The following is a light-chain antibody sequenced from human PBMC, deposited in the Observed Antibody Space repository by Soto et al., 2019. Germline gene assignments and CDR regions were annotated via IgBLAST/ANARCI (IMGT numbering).Light chain of an antibody. CDR2: DVN. Sequence: QSVLTQPASVSGSPGQSITISCTGSSSDVGYYIFVSWYQQHPGKAPKLMIYDVNNRPSGVSNRFSGSKSGNTASLTISGLQAEDEADYYCCSYTTSSTWVFGGGTKLTVL. CDR3: CSYTTSSTWV. V-gene: IGLV2-14*01. J-gene: IGLJ3*02. CDR1: SSDVGYYIF.